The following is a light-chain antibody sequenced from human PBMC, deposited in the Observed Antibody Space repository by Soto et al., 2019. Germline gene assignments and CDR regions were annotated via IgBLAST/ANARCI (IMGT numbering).Light chain of an antibody. J-gene: IGKJ1*01. CDR3: QQCYCTPWT. CDR2: TAS. V-gene: IGKV1-39*01. Sequence: DIQMTQSPSSLSASVGDRVTITCRASQSISSYLNWYQQKPGKAPKLLIYTASSLQGGGQSRFSGSGYGTDFTLIISVLQPEDSATHYLQQCYCTPWTMGQGTRV. CDR1: QSISSY.